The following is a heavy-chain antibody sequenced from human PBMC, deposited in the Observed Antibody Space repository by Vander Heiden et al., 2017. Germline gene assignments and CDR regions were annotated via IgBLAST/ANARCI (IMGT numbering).Heavy chain of an antibody. D-gene: IGHD3-22*01. V-gene: IGHV3-30*18. CDR1: GFTFSSYG. Sequence: QVQLVESGGGVVQPGRSLRLSCAASGFTFSSYGMHWVRQAPGTGLEWVAVISYDGSNKYYADSVKGRFTISRDNSKNTLYLQMNSLRAEDTAVYYCAKVWPGSYYYDSSGYRYGMDVWGQGTTVTVSS. CDR2: ISYDGSNK. CDR3: AKVWPGSYYYDSSGYRYGMDV. J-gene: IGHJ6*02.